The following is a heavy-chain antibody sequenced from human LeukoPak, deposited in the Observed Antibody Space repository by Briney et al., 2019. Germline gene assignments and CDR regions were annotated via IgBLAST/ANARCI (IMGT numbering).Heavy chain of an antibody. CDR1: GGSVSSGSYY. CDR3: ARDRGGYSGYDYYFDY. D-gene: IGHD5-12*01. V-gene: IGHV4-61*01. Sequence: SETLSLTCTVSGGSVSSGSYYWSWIRQPPGKGLEWIGYIYYSGSTNYNPSLKSRVTISVDTSENQFSLKLSSVTAADTAVYYCARDRGGYSGYDYYFDYWGQGSLVTVSS. J-gene: IGHJ4*02. CDR2: IYYSGST.